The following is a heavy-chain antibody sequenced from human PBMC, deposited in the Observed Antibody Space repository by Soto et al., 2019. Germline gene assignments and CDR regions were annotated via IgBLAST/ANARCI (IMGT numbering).Heavy chain of an antibody. V-gene: IGHV1-18*01. D-gene: IGHD5-12*01. J-gene: IGHJ6*02. Sequence: QVQLVQSGAEVKKPGASVKVSCKASGYTFTSYGISWVRQAPGQGLEWMGWISAYNGNTNYAQKLQGRVTMTTDTPTSTAYMELRSLRSDDTAVYYCARDLRRWLQFFYYYYGMDVWGQGTTVTVSS. CDR3: ARDLRRWLQFFYYYYGMDV. CDR2: ISAYNGNT. CDR1: GYTFTSYG.